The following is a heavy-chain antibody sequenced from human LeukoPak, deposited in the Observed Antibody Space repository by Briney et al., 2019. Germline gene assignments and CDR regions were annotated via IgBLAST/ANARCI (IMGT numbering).Heavy chain of an antibody. J-gene: IGHJ4*02. V-gene: IGHV4-59*08. CDR2: IYYSGST. D-gene: IGHD6-13*01. CDR1: GGSISSYY. Sequence: SETLSLTCTVSGGSISSYYWSWIRQPPGKGLEWIGYIYYSGSTNYNPSLKSRVTISVDTSKNQFSLKLSSVTAADTAVYYCAKIAAAGYFDYWGQGTLVTVSS. CDR3: AKIAAAGYFDY.